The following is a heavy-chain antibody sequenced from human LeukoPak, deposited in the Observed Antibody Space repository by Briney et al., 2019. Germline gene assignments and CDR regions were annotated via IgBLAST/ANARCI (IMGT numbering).Heavy chain of an antibody. CDR3: ARNLEVGRIRYFDL. J-gene: IGHJ2*01. CDR1: GYTFTGYY. V-gene: IGHV1-2*06. CDR2: INPNSGGT. Sequence: GASVKVSCKASGYTFTGYYMHWVRQAPGQGLEWMGRINPNSGGTNYAQKFQGRVTITADESASTAYMELSSLRSEDTAVYYCARNLEVGRIRYFDLWGRGTLITVSS. D-gene: IGHD1-26*01.